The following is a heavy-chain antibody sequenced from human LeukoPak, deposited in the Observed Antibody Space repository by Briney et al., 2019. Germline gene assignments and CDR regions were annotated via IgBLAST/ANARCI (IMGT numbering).Heavy chain of an antibody. Sequence: GGSLRLSCAASGFTFSSYAMSWVRQAPGKGLEWVSAISGSGGSTYYADSVKGRFTISRDNSKNTLYLQMNSLRAEDTAVYYCAKDLALGYCSSTSCDYYYYYGTDVWGQGTTVTVSS. D-gene: IGHD2-2*01. V-gene: IGHV3-23*01. CDR1: GFTFSSYA. J-gene: IGHJ6*02. CDR2: ISGSGGST. CDR3: AKDLALGYCSSTSCDYYYYYGTDV.